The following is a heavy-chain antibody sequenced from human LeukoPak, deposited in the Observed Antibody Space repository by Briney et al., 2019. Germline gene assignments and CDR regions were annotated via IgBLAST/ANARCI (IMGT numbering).Heavy chain of an antibody. Sequence: SETLSLTCTVSGGSISSSTYYWGWIRQPPGKGLEWIGSIYYSGSTYYNPSLKSRVTILVDTSKNQFSLKLSSVTAADTAVYYCARDPGYCSGGSCYSYYYYNYMDVWGKGTTVTVSS. J-gene: IGHJ6*03. CDR3: ARDPGYCSGGSCYSYYYYNYMDV. V-gene: IGHV4-39*07. D-gene: IGHD2-15*01. CDR1: GGSISSSTYY. CDR2: IYYSGST.